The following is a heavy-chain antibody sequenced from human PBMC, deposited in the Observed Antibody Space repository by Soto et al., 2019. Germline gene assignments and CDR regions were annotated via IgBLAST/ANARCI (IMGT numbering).Heavy chain of an antibody. J-gene: IGHJ6*03. Sequence: GGSLRLSCAASGFTFSSYGMHWVRQAPGKGLEWVAVISHDGSNKYYADSVKGRFTISRDNSKNTLYLQMNSLRAEDTAVYYCAKDGADYGDYAYYYYYYMDVWGKGTTVTVSS. CDR1: GFTFSSYG. V-gene: IGHV3-30*18. CDR2: ISHDGSNK. D-gene: IGHD4-17*01. CDR3: AKDGADYGDYAYYYYYYMDV.